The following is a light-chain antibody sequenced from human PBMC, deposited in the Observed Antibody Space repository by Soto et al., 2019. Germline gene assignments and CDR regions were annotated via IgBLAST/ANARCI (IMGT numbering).Light chain of an antibody. J-gene: IGKJ4*01. CDR1: QDINSW. CDR2: AAS. CDR3: QQYNIYPLT. Sequence: DVQMTQSPSSLSASVGDRVTITCRASQDINSWLAWYQQKPEKAPKSLIHAASSLQTGVPSRFSGSGSGTDFTLNISSLQPEDSATYYCQQYNIYPLTFGGGTKVEIK. V-gene: IGKV1D-16*01.